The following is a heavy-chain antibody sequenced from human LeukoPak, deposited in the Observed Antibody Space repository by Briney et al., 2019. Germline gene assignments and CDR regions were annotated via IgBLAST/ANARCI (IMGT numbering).Heavy chain of an antibody. CDR3: ARVGTTGGTWSWFDP. Sequence: ASVKVSCKASGYTFTSYDINWVRQATGQGLEWMGWINPNSGNTNYAQKFQGRVTMTRNTSISTAYMELSSLRSEDTAVYYCARVGTTGGTWSWFDPWGQGTLVTVSS. J-gene: IGHJ5*02. CDR2: INPNSGNT. V-gene: IGHV1-8*01. CDR1: GYTFTSYD. D-gene: IGHD1-1*01.